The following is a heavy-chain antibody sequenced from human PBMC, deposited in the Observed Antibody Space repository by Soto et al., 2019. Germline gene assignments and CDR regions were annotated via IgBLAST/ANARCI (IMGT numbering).Heavy chain of an antibody. Sequence: PGGSLRLSCAASGFTFSSYAMSWVRQAPGKGLEWVSAISGSGGSTYYADSVKGRFTISRDNSKNTLYLQMNSLRAEDTAVYYCAKGGDIVVVPAAMVSYYYYGMDVWGQGTTVTVSS. V-gene: IGHV3-23*01. CDR3: AKGGDIVVVPAAMVSYYYYGMDV. CDR1: GFTFSSYA. J-gene: IGHJ6*02. D-gene: IGHD2-2*01. CDR2: ISGSGGST.